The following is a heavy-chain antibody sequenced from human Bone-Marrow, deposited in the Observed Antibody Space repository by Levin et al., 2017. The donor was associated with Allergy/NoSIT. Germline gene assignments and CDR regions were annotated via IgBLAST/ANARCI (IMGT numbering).Heavy chain of an antibody. V-gene: IGHV5-51*01. CDR3: ARYGDEYALDV. Sequence: RGESLKISCKGSGYSFSNYWIAWVRQMPGKGLEWMGIIYPGDSDTKYSPSFQGQVTISADKSTNTAYLQWSSLEASDTAMYYCARYGDEYALDVWGQGTTVIVSS. CDR1: GYSFSNYW. CDR2: IYPGDSDT. D-gene: IGHD4-17*01. J-gene: IGHJ6*02.